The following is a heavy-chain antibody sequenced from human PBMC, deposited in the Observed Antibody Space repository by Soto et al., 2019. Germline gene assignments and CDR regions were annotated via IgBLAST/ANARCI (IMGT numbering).Heavy chain of an antibody. Sequence: QVQLVQSGAEVKKPGSSVKVSCKASGGTFSSYAISWVRQAPGQGLEWMGGTIPIFGTANYAQKFQGRVTITADESTSTAYMELSSLRSEDTAVYYCARVGDTYYDFWSGYYIFDYWGQGTLVTVSS. D-gene: IGHD3-3*01. J-gene: IGHJ4*02. V-gene: IGHV1-69*01. CDR1: GGTFSSYA. CDR2: TIPIFGTA. CDR3: ARVGDTYYDFWSGYYIFDY.